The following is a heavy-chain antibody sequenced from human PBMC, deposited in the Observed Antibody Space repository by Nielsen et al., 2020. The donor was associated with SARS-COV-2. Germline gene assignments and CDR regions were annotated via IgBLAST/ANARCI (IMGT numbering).Heavy chain of an antibody. J-gene: IGHJ6*03. CDR2: ISYDGSNK. CDR3: ARVESGYPYYYYYYYMDV. Sequence: WIRQPPGKGLEWVAVISYDGSNKYYADSVKGRFTISRHNSKNTPYLQMNSLRAEDTAVYYCARVESGYPYYYYYYYMDVWGKGTTVTVSS. V-gene: IGHV3-30*14. D-gene: IGHD3-3*01.